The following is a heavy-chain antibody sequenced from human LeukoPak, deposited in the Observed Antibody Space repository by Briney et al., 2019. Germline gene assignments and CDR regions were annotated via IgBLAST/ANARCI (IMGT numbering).Heavy chain of an antibody. J-gene: IGHJ4*02. D-gene: IGHD3-22*01. V-gene: IGHV3-53*01. CDR1: GFTVSSNY. Sequence: GGSLRLSCAASGFTVSSNYMNWVRQAPGKGLEWVSLIYSGISPTSAASVKGRLTISRDNSKNTLYLQMNSLRAEDTAVYYCARGPRPGSSGYPNLDYWGQGTLVTVSS. CDR3: ARGPRPGSSGYPNLDY. CDR2: IYSGISP.